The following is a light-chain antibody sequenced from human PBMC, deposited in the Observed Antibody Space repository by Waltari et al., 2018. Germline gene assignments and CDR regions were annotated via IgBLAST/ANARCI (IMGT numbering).Light chain of an antibody. Sequence: DIVMTQSPDSLAVSLGERATINCKSSQTVLYSSNNKNYLAWYQQKPGQPPKLLISWASTRESGVPDRFSDSGSGTDFTLTINSLQAEDVAVYYCQQYYGTPHTFGQGTRVEIK. CDR3: QQYYGTPHT. CDR1: QTVLYSSNNKNY. V-gene: IGKV4-1*01. CDR2: WAS. J-gene: IGKJ2*01.